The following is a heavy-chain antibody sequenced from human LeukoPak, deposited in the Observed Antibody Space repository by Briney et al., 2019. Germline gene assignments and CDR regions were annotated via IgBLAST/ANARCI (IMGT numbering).Heavy chain of an antibody. Sequence: QSGVSLRLSCAASGFTLSSYEMNWVRQAPGKGLEWVSYISSSGSTIYYADSVKGRFTISRDNAKNSLYLQMNSPRAEDTAVYSCAELGITMIGGVWGKGTTVTISS. D-gene: IGHD3-10*02. J-gene: IGHJ6*04. CDR2: ISSSGSTI. CDR3: AELGITMIGGV. V-gene: IGHV3-48*03. CDR1: GFTLSSYE.